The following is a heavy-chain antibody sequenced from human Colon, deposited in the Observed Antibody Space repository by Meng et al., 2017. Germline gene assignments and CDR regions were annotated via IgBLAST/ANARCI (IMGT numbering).Heavy chain of an antibody. CDR2: IYYSGST. CDR1: GGSVSSGSYY. V-gene: IGHV4-30-4*08. D-gene: IGHD4-17*01. J-gene: IGHJ5*02. CDR3: ARDRKHYGERGWFDP. Sequence: VRLEESGPGLVRPSETLSLTCTVSGGSVSSGSYYWSWIRQPPGKGLEWIGYIYYSGSTYSNASLKSRVTISIDRSKNQFSLKLSSVTAADTAVYYCARDRKHYGERGWFDPWGQGTLVTVSS.